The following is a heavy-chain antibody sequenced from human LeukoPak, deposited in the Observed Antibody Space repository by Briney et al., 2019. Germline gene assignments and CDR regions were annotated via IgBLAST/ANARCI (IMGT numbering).Heavy chain of an antibody. CDR1: GFRFSTSG. CDR2: IRFDGSDE. Sequence: PGGSLRLSCAASGFRFSTSGMHWVRQAPGKGLEWVVFIRFDGSDEDHGDSVKGRFTISRDNSKDTMYLQKNSLRAEDKAVYYWAKEVTDWSNSSFNDAFDVWGRGTMVIVSS. V-gene: IGHV3-30*02. D-gene: IGHD3/OR15-3a*01. CDR3: AKEVTDWSNSSFNDAFDV. J-gene: IGHJ3*01.